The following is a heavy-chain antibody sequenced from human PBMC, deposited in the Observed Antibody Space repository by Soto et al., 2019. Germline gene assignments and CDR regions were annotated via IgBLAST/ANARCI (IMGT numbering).Heavy chain of an antibody. D-gene: IGHD3-10*01. CDR1: GGSMSSGGYY. J-gene: IGHJ4*02. CDR3: SYLRGFTGYPVY. V-gene: IGHV4-31*09. Sequence: PSETLSLTCSVSGGSMSSGGYYWSWIRQHPGKGLEWIGYIYYSGLTDYNPSLKSRLTISVDKSKNEFYLKMRSVTAADTAVYYCSYLRGFTGYPVYWGQGTLVTVSS. CDR2: IYYSGLT.